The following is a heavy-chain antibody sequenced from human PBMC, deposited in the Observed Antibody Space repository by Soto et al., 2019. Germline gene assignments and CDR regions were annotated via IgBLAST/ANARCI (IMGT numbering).Heavy chain of an antibody. D-gene: IGHD3-10*01. CDR3: ASKRFDDFDY. Sequence: GGSLRLSWAASGFTFSSHDMPWVRQAPGKGLEWVAVIRSDGTVRNYAESVKGRFTISRDNSKNTLYLEMNSLRVEDTALYYCASKRFDDFDYWGQGTLVTVSS. CDR1: GFTFSSHD. V-gene: IGHV3-33*01. CDR2: IRSDGTVR. J-gene: IGHJ4*02.